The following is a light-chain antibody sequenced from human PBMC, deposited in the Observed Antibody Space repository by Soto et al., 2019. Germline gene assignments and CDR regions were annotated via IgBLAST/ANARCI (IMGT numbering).Light chain of an antibody. CDR2: GAS. CDR3: QQYATLPET. CDR1: QSVRNNW. Sequence: EIVLTQSPGTLSLSPGERATLSCMASQSVRNNWLAWYQQQPGQAPRLLIYGASTRAPGIPARFSGSGSGADFTLIISRLEPEDFALYYCQQYATLPETFGQGTRVEIK. V-gene: IGKV3-20*01. J-gene: IGKJ1*01.